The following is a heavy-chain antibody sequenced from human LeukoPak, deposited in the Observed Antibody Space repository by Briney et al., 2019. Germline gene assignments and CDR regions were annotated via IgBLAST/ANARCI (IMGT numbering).Heavy chain of an antibody. CDR3: AKDKMYSDFWSGHDAFDI. Sequence: SGGSLRLSCTASGFTFSSYAMSWVRQAPGKGLEWVSVISGSGDNAYYADSVKGRFTISRDNSKTTLYLQMNSLRAEDTAVYYCAKDKMYSDFWSGHDAFDIWGQGTMVTVSS. V-gene: IGHV3-23*01. CDR1: GFTFSSYA. D-gene: IGHD3-3*01. J-gene: IGHJ3*02. CDR2: ISGSGDNA.